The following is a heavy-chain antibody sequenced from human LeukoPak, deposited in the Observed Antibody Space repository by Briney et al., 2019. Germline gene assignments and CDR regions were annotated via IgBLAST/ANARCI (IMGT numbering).Heavy chain of an antibody. CDR1: GFTFSSYA. CDR2: ISGSGGST. Sequence: PGGSLRLSCAASGFTFSSYAMSWVRQAPGKGLEWVSAISGSGGSTYYADSVKGRFTISRDNSKNTLYLQMNSPRAEDTAVYYCAKDRTYGGSYYGDFQHWGQGTLVTVSS. V-gene: IGHV3-23*01. J-gene: IGHJ1*01. D-gene: IGHD1-26*01. CDR3: AKDRTYGGSYYGDFQH.